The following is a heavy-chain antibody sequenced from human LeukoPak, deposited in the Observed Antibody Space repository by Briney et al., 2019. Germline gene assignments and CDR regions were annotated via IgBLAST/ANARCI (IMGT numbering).Heavy chain of an antibody. CDR3: ARGLRFLEWLLSRPSYYFDY. CDR1: GYTFTSYD. Sequence: ASVKVSCKASGYTFTSYDINWVRQATGQGLEWMGWMNPNSGNTGYAQKFQGRVTITRNTSISTAYMELSSLRSEDTAVYYCARGLRFLEWLLSRPSYYFDYWGQGTLVTVSS. J-gene: IGHJ4*02. D-gene: IGHD3-3*01. V-gene: IGHV1-8*03. CDR2: MNPNSGNT.